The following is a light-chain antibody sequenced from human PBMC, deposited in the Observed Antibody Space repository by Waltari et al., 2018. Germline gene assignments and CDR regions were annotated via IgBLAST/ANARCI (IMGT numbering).Light chain of an antibody. V-gene: IGKV1-5*03. Sequence: DIQMTQSPSTLSASVGDSVTITCRARQSISYWLAWYQQKPGKAPKLLIYKASSLESGVPSRFGGSGSGTEFTLTISSLQPDDFATYHCQQYNSYPWTFGQGTKVEIK. CDR1: QSISYW. CDR3: QQYNSYPWT. CDR2: KAS. J-gene: IGKJ1*01.